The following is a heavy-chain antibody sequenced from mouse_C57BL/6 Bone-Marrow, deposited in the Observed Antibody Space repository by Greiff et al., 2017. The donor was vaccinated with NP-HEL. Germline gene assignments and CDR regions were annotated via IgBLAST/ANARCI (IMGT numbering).Heavy chain of an antibody. Sequence: VQLKQPVAELVRPGASVKLSCTASGFNIKNTYMHWVKQRPEQGLEWIGRIDPANGNTKYAPKFQGKATITTDTSSNTAYLQLSSLTSEDTAIYYCARPLFYYGSSLDYWGQGTTLTVSS. D-gene: IGHD1-1*01. J-gene: IGHJ2*01. V-gene: IGHV14-3*01. CDR2: IDPANGNT. CDR3: ARPLFYYGSSLDY. CDR1: GFNIKNTY.